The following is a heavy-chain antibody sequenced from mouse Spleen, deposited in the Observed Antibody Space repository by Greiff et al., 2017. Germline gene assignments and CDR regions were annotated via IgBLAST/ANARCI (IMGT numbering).Heavy chain of an antibody. D-gene: IGHD1-1*01. CDR3: ARTRTWVVGAMDY. V-gene: IGHV1-82*01. J-gene: IGHJ4*01. CDR1: GYAFSSSW. Sequence: QVQLQQSGPELVKPGASVKISCKASGYAFSSSWMHWVKQRPGKGLEWIGRIYPGDGDTNYNGKFKGKATLTADKSSSTAYMQLSSLTSEDSAVYFCARTRTWVVGAMDYWGQGTSVTVSS. CDR2: IYPGDGDT.